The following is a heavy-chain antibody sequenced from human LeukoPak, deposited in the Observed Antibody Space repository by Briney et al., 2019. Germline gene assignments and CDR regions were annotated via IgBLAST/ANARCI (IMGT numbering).Heavy chain of an antibody. J-gene: IGHJ4*02. D-gene: IGHD1-7*01. CDR3: AAVSITGTSHFDY. Sequence: GASVKVSCTASGFTFTTSAMQWVRQARGQGLEWIGWIVVGYGNTNYAQEFQERVTITRDKSTSTAYMELSSLRSEDTAVYFCAAVSITGTSHFDYWGQGTLVTVSS. CDR2: IVVGYGNT. V-gene: IGHV1-58*02. CDR1: GFTFTTSA.